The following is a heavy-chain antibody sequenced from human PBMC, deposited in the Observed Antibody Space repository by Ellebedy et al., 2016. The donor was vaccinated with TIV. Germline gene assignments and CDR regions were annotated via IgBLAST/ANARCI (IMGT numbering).Heavy chain of an antibody. V-gene: IGHV3-74*01. CDR2: INRDGTST. CDR3: VSQIALGY. D-gene: IGHD3-22*01. Sequence: GGSLRLXCAVSGFTFISYWMHWVRQVPGKGLVWVARINRDGTSTNYADSVKGRFTISRDNAKNTLYLQMNSLRAEDTAVYYCVSQIALGYWGQGTLVTVSS. CDR1: GFTFISYW. J-gene: IGHJ4*02.